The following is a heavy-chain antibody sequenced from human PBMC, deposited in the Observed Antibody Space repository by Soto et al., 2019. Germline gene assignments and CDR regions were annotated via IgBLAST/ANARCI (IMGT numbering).Heavy chain of an antibody. J-gene: IGHJ6*02. D-gene: IGHD5-12*01. CDR1: GGTFSSYA. V-gene: IGHV1-69*06. CDR2: IIPIFGTA. CDR3: AREGEEGGYSGYERSFYYYGMDV. Sequence: GASVKVSCKASGGTFSSYAISWVRQAPGQGLEWMGGIIPIFGTANYAQKFQGRVTITADKSTSTAYMELSSLRSEDTAVYYCAREGEEGGYSGYERSFYYYGMDVWGQGTTVTVSS.